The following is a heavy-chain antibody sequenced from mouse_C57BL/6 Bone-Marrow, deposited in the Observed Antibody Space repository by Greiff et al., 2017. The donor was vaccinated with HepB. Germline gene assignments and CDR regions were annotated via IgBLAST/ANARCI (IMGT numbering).Heavy chain of an antibody. CDR3: ATTLAFDV. CDR2: IDPQNGDT. Sequence: EVQLQQSGAELVRPGASVKLSCTASGFNIKDDYMHWVKQRPEQGLEWIGWIDPQNGDTEYASKFQGKATITADTSSNTAYLQLIGLTSEDTAVYYCATTLAFDVWGTGTAVTVSA. J-gene: IGHJ1*03. V-gene: IGHV14-4*01. CDR1: GFNIKDDY.